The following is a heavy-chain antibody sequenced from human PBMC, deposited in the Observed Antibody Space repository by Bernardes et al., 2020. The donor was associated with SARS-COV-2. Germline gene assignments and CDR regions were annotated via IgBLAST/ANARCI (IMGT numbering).Heavy chain of an antibody. V-gene: IGHV3-30*03. CDR1: GFTFSSYG. J-gene: IGHJ5*02. CDR2: ISYAGSNK. CDR3: ARVHDDSSGSAP. Sequence: GGSLRLSCAASGFTFSSYGMHWVRQAPGKGLEWVAVISYAGSNKYYADSVKGRFTISRDNSKNTLYLQMNSLRAEDTAVYYCARVHDDSSGSAPWGQGTLVTVSS. D-gene: IGHD3-22*01.